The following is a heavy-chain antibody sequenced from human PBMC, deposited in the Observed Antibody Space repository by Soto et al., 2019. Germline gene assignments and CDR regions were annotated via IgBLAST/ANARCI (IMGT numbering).Heavy chain of an antibody. CDR1: GFTFSSYA. CDR3: AKDPADYYDSSGYKLGNWFDP. CDR2: ISGSGGST. J-gene: IGHJ5*02. Sequence: GGSLRLSCAASGFTFSSYAMSWVRQAPGKGLEWVSAISGSGGSTYYADSVKGRFTISRDNSKNTLYLQMNSLRAEDTAVYYCAKDPADYYDSSGYKLGNWFDPWGQGTLVTVSA. D-gene: IGHD3-22*01. V-gene: IGHV3-23*01.